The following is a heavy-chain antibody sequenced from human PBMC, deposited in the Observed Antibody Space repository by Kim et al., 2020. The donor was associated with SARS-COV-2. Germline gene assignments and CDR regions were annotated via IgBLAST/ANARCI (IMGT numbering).Heavy chain of an antibody. CDR1: GFTFNNYW. V-gene: IGHV3-7*03. Sequence: GGSLRLSCAASGFTFNNYWMTWVRQAPGKGLEWVANIKQDGSEKYYVDSVKGRFSISRDNAKNSLYLQMNSLRAEDTAVYYCARNKNYYASGSYYYHYG. CDR3: ARNKNYYASGSYYYHYG. J-gene: IGHJ6*01. D-gene: IGHD3-10*01. CDR2: IKQDGSEK.